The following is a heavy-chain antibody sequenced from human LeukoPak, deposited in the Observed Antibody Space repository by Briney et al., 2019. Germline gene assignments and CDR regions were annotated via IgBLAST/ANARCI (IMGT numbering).Heavy chain of an antibody. CDR2: IYYSEST. CDR1: GESFSGYC. Sequence: SETLSLTCAVYGESFSGYCWSWIRQPPGKGLEWIGTIYYSESTYYNSSLKSRVTMSVDTSKNQFSLKLSSVTAADTAVYYCASVGPASGSSWYFDYWGQGILVTVSS. J-gene: IGHJ4*02. CDR3: ASVGPASGSSWYFDY. D-gene: IGHD6-13*01. V-gene: IGHV4-34*01.